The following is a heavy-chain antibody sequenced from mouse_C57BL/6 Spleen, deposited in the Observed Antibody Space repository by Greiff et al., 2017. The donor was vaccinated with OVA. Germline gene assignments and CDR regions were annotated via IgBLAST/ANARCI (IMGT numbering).Heavy chain of an antibody. Sequence: VQLKESGPGLVQPSQSLSITCTVSGFSLTSYGVHWVRQSPGKGLEWLGVIWSGGSTDYTAAFISRLSISKDNSKSQVFFKMNSLQADDTAIYYCARSLGRSAMDYWGQGTAVTVSS. D-gene: IGHD4-1*01. CDR3: ARSLGRSAMDY. CDR1: GFSLTSYG. V-gene: IGHV2-2*01. J-gene: IGHJ4*01. CDR2: IWSGGST.